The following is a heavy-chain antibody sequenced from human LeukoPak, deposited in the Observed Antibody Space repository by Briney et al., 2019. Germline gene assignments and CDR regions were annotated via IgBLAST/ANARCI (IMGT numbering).Heavy chain of an antibody. D-gene: IGHD1-26*01. CDR1: GSTFSNYA. CDR2: ISYDGIIK. J-gene: IGHJ4*02. V-gene: IGHV3-30-3*01. CDR3: ARDLSERYSTDY. Sequence: PGGSLRLSCAASGSTFSNYAIHWVRQAPGKGLEWVAFISYDGIIKYYADSVKGRFTISRDNSQNTLDLQMNSLRAEDTAVYYCARDLSERYSTDYWGQGTLVTVSS.